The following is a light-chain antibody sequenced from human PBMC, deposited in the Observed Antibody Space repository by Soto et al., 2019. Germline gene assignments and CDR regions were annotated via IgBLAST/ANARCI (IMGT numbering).Light chain of an antibody. CDR3: QQLNSSPLT. CDR2: AAS. J-gene: IGKJ4*01. Sequence: DIQLTQSPSFLSASVGDRVTITWRASQGISSYLAWYQQKPGKAPKLLIYAASTLQSGVPSRFSGSGSGTEFTLTISSLQPEDFATYYCQQLNSSPLTFGGGTKVEIK. V-gene: IGKV1-9*01. CDR1: QGISSY.